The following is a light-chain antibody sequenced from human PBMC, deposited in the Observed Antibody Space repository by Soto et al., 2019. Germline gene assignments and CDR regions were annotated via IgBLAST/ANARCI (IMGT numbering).Light chain of an antibody. CDR2: DSS. J-gene: IGKJ1*01. V-gene: IGKV3-11*01. CDR3: QQRSNWPRT. Sequence: EIVLTQSPATLSLSPGERATLSCRASQSVSSYFAWYQQKPGQAPRLLIYDSSNRAAGIPARFIGSGSGTDFTLTIISLEPEDFAVYYCQQRSNWPRTFGQGIEVEIK. CDR1: QSVSSY.